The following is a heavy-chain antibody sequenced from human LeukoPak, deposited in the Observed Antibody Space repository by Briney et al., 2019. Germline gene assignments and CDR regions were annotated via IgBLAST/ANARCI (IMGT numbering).Heavy chain of an antibody. Sequence: QTGGSLRLSCAASGFTFSSYAMHWVRQAPGKGLEWVAVISYDGSNKDYADSVKGRFTISRDNSKNTLYLQMNSLRAEDTAVYYCARVTTVVTKPSGWYFDLWGRGTLVTVSS. CDR1: GFTFSSYA. CDR2: ISYDGSNK. D-gene: IGHD4-23*01. J-gene: IGHJ2*01. V-gene: IGHV3-30-3*01. CDR3: ARVTTVVTKPSGWYFDL.